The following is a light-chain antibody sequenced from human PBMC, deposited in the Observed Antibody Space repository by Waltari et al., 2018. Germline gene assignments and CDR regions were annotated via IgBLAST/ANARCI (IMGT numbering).Light chain of an antibody. CDR2: DTS. J-gene: IGLJ3*02. CDR1: TGAVTSGHY. Sequence: QAVVTQEPSLTVSPGGTVTLTCGSSTGAVTSGHYPHWFHQKPVQVPRTLIDDTSNKHSWTPARFSGSLLGGKAALTLSGAQPEDEAEYYCLLWYSGARWVFGGGTKLSVL. CDR3: LLWYSGARWV. V-gene: IGLV7-46*01.